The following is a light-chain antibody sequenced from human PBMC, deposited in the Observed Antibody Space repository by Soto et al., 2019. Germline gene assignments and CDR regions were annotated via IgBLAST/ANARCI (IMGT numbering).Light chain of an antibody. CDR1: QSISTW. CDR2: KAS. V-gene: IGKV1-5*03. Sequence: DMQMTQSPSTLSASVGDSVTITCRASQSISTWLAWYQQKPGKAPKLLIYKASSLESGVPSRFSGSGSGTEFILTISSLQPDDFATYYCQQYSTSYRTFGQGTRVEI. CDR3: QQYSTSYRT. J-gene: IGKJ1*01.